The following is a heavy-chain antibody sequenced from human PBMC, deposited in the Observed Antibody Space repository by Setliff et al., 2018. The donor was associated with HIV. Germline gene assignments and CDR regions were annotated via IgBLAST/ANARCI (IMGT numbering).Heavy chain of an antibody. CDR2: ISTYSDEA. CDR1: GYTFTAYG. J-gene: IGHJ5*02. D-gene: IGHD3-3*02. Sequence: ASVKVSCKPSGYTFTAYGLSWVRQAPGQGLEWMGWISTYSDEASYAEKFQGRVTMTRDTSISTAYMELSSLRSDDTAVYYCARGTAPRPASVLEFLEWLFPNWFDPWGQGTLVTVSS. V-gene: IGHV1-18*01. CDR3: ARGTAPRPASVLEFLEWLFPNWFDP.